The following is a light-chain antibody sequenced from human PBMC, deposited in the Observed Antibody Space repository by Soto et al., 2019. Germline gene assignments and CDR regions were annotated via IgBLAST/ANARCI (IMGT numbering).Light chain of an antibody. CDR2: KAS. CDR1: QSISSW. J-gene: IGKJ1*01. V-gene: IGKV1-5*03. CDR3: QQRT. Sequence: DIQMTQSPSTLSASVGDRVTITCRASQSISSWLAWYQQKPGKAPKLLIYKASSLESGVPSRFSGSGSGTEFTLTISSLQPDDFAPYYCQQRTFGQGTKVEIK.